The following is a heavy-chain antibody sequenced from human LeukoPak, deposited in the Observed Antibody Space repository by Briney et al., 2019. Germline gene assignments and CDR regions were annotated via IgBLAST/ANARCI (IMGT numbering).Heavy chain of an antibody. V-gene: IGHV3-43*02. CDR1: GFTFDDYA. Sequence: GGSLRLSCAASGFTFDDYAMHWVRQAPGKGLEWVSLISGDGGSTYYADSVKGRFAISRDNSKNSLYLQMNSLRTEDTALYYCAKVLGYYDSSGYYQEGGFDYWGQGTLVTVSS. CDR3: AKVLGYYDSSGYYQEGGFDY. J-gene: IGHJ4*02. D-gene: IGHD3-22*01. CDR2: ISGDGGST.